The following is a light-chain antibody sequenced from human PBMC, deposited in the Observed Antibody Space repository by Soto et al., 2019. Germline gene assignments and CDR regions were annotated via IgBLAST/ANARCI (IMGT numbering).Light chain of an antibody. CDR2: GAS. CDR1: QSVSSSY. J-gene: IGKJ1*01. CDR3: QQYGSLTWT. Sequence: HSLFTLCRTNTYRSAIYFISSQSVSSSYLAWYQQKPGQAHRLLIYGASSRATGIPDRFSGSGSGTDFTLTISRLEPEDFAVYYCQQYGSLTWTFGEGTKVDIK. V-gene: IGKV3-20*01.